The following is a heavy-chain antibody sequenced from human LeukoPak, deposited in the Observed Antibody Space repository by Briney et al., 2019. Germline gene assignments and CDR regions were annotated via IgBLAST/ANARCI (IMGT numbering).Heavy chain of an antibody. D-gene: IGHD3-22*01. CDR2: ISRSGSTK. V-gene: IGHV3-11*04. Sequence: GGSLRLSCAASGFTISDYNMRWIRQAPGKGLEWVSSISRSGSTKYYADSVKGRFTISRDNAKNSLFLQMNSLRAEDTAVYYCAKDPALWAMIVVVNNLDYWGQGTLVTVSS. CDR3: AKDPALWAMIVVVNNLDY. CDR1: GFTISDYN. J-gene: IGHJ4*02.